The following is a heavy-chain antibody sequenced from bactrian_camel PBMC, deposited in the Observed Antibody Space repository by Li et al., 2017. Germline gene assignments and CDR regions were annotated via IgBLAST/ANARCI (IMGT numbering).Heavy chain of an antibody. CDR1: GLTFSTYT. J-gene: IGHJ4*01. V-gene: IGHV3-2*01. CDR2: IYSWGGAI. D-gene: IGHD2*01. Sequence: HVQLVESGGGLVQPGGSLRLSCAVSGLTFSTYTMSWVRQAPGKGLEWLSGIYSWGGAIYADSVKGRFTISRDNAKNALYLQMNSLKSEDTALYYCATGTGTEGSRGQGTQVTVS. CDR3: ATGTGTEGS.